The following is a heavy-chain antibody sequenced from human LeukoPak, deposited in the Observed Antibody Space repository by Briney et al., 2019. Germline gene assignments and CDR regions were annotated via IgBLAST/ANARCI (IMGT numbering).Heavy chain of an antibody. J-gene: IGHJ5*02. CDR3: ARGGYSYGFGGWFDP. CDR2: IIPIFGTA. CDR1: GGTFSSYA. V-gene: IGHV1-69*05. Sequence: GSSVKVSCKASGGTFSSYAISWVRQAPGQGLEWMVGIIPIFGTANYAQKFQGRVAITTDESTSTAYMELSSLRSEDTAVYYCARGGYSYGFGGWFDPWGQGTLVTVSS. D-gene: IGHD5-18*01.